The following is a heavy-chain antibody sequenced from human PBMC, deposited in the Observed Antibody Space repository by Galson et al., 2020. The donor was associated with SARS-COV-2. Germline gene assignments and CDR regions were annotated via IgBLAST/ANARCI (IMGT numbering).Heavy chain of an antibody. J-gene: IGHJ4*02. CDR1: GFSLSTSGVG. CDR3: ARNNVAVRRITGTTGIDY. D-gene: IGHD1-7*01. Sequence: SGPTLVKPTQTLTLTCTFSGFSLSTSGVGVGWIRQPPGKALEWLALIYWDDDKRYSPSLKSRLTITKDTSKNQVVLTMTNMDPVDTATYYCARNNVAVRRITGTTGIDYWGQGTLVTVSS. V-gene: IGHV2-5*02. CDR2: IYWDDDK.